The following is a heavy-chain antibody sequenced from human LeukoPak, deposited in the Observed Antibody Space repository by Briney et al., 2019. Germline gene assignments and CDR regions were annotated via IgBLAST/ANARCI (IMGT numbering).Heavy chain of an antibody. V-gene: IGHV4-4*07. D-gene: IGHD1-26*01. J-gene: IGHJ4*02. CDR1: GGSISSYY. CDR3: AREAEVGAYAY. CDR2: IYTSGST. Sequence: PSETLSLTCTVSGGSISSYYWSWIRQPAGKGLAWIGRIYTSGSTNYNPSLKSRVTMSVDTSKNQFSLKLSSVTAADTAVYYCAREAEVGAYAYWGQGTLVTVSS.